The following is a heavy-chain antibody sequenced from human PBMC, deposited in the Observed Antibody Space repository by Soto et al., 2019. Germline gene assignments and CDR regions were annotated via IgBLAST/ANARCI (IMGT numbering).Heavy chain of an antibody. V-gene: IGHV3-23*01. J-gene: IGHJ4*02. D-gene: IGHD3-3*02. CDR1: GFDFSNYA. CDR2: ISGTAHAT. Sequence: EVQLLESGGGLVQPGGSLRRSCAASGFDFSNYAMSWVRQAPGKGLEWVSAISGTAHATYYAASVKGRFTISRDNSKNTLYLQMNSLRVEDTAVYFCVKDAPQPFSDWGQGTLVTVSS. CDR3: VKDAPQPFSD.